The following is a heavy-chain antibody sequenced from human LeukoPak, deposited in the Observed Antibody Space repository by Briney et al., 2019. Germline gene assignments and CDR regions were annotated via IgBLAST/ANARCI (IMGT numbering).Heavy chain of an antibody. Sequence: PGGSLRLSCAASGFTFNRYNMNWVRQAPGKGLEWVSSITSSRSYIYYADSVRGRFTISRDNAKNSLYLQMNSLRAEDTAVYYCASSLDFWSGYYPNYWGQGTLVTVSS. CDR2: ITSSRSYI. J-gene: IGHJ4*02. V-gene: IGHV3-21*01. CDR3: ASSLDFWSGYYPNY. D-gene: IGHD3-3*01. CDR1: GFTFNRYN.